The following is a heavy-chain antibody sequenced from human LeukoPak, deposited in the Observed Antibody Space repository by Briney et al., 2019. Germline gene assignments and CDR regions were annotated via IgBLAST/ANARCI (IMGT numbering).Heavy chain of an antibody. Sequence: PSETLSHTCSVSGGSISSYYWSWVRQPAGKGLEWIGRIYSSGSTNYNPSLNSRVTMSVDTSNNQFSLRLTSVTAADTAVYYCARGTTAAAGIFDCWGQGTLVTVSS. CDR2: IYSSGST. D-gene: IGHD6-13*01. CDR3: ARGTTAAAGIFDC. J-gene: IGHJ4*02. V-gene: IGHV4-4*07. CDR1: GGSISSYY.